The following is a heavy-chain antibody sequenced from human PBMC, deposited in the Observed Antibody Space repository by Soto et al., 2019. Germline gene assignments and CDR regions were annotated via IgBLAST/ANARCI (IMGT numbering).Heavy chain of an antibody. D-gene: IGHD6-13*01. CDR2: FDPEDGET. CDR1: GYTLTELS. CDR3: TSSVAHSSSWLI. Sequence: GASVKVSCKVSGYTLTELSMHWVRQAPGKGLEWMGGFDPEDGETIYAQKFQGRVTMTEDTSTDTAYMELSSLRSEDTAVYYCTSSVAHSSSWLIWGQGTRVTVSS. V-gene: IGHV1-24*01. J-gene: IGHJ3*02.